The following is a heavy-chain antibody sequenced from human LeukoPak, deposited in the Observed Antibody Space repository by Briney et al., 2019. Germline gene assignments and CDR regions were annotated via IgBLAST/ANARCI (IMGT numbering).Heavy chain of an antibody. CDR3: ARSQGGALSYGADF. J-gene: IGHJ4*02. Sequence: VINPSGGSTIYAQRFRGRVSMTRDTSTSTVYMELNSLRSEDTAMYYCARSQGGALSYGADFWGQGTLVTVSS. CDR2: INPSGGST. D-gene: IGHD4/OR15-4a*01. V-gene: IGHV1-46*01.